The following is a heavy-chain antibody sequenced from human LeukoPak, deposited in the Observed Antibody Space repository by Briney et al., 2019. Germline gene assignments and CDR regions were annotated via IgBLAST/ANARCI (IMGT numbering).Heavy chain of an antibody. D-gene: IGHD6-19*01. CDR2: IYSGGST. J-gene: IGHJ4*02. V-gene: IGHV3-66*02. Sequence: GGSLRLSCAASGFTVSSNYMSWVRQAPGKGLEWVSVIYSGGSTYYADSVKGRFTISRDNSENTLYLQMNSLRAEDTAVYYCARARVGYSSGWSYYFDYWGQGTLVTVSS. CDR1: GFTVSSNY. CDR3: ARARVGYSSGWSYYFDY.